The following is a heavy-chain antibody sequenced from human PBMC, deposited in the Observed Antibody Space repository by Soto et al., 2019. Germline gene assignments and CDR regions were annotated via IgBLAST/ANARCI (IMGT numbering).Heavy chain of an antibody. J-gene: IGHJ6*02. V-gene: IGHV3-23*01. CDR3: ANRDTSMVTRYYYGMDV. CDR2: ISGSGDRT. CDR1: GFAFSSYD. Sequence: PGGSLRLSCAASGFAFSSYDMSWVRQAPGKWLEWVSAISGSGDRTYYADSVRGRFTISRDNSKNTLYLQMNSLRAEDTAVYFCANRDTSMVTRYYYGMDVWGQGXTVTVSS. D-gene: IGHD5-18*01.